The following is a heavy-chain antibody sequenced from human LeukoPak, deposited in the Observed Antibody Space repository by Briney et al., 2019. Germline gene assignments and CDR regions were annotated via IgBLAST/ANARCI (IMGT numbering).Heavy chain of an antibody. V-gene: IGHV4-61*02. Sequence: SETLSLTCTVSGGSISSGSYYWSWIRQPAGKGLEWIGRIYTSGSTNYNPSLKSRVTISVDTSKNQFSLKLSSVTAADTAAYFCARRAYSAAYWKHFDYWGQGTLVTVSS. CDR3: ARRAYSAAYWKHFDY. J-gene: IGHJ4*02. CDR2: IYTSGST. CDR1: GGSISSGSYY. D-gene: IGHD1-1*01.